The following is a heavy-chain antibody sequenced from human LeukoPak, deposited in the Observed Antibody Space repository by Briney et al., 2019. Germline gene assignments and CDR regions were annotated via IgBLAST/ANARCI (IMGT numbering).Heavy chain of an antibody. Sequence: GGSLRLSCAASGFTFSNCAMTWVRQAPGKGLEWVSAISGSSGSPHYADSVKGRFTISRDNSKNTLYLQMNSLRAEDTAAYYCAKDGYSSSWYNYYYYYMDVWGKGTTVTVSS. CDR1: GFTFSNCA. CDR2: ISGSSGSP. V-gene: IGHV3-23*01. D-gene: IGHD6-13*01. CDR3: AKDGYSSSWYNYYYYYMDV. J-gene: IGHJ6*03.